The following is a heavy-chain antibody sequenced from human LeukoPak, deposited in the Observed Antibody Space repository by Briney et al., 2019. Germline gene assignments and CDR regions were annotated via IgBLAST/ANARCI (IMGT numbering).Heavy chain of an antibody. V-gene: IGHV1-3*01. CDR3: ARVVVAAFDY. CDR1: GYTFTSYG. D-gene: IGHD2-15*01. J-gene: IGHJ4*02. Sequence: ASVKVSCKASGYTFTSYGISWVRQAPGQRLEWMGWINAGNGNTKYSQKFQGSVTITRDTSASTAYMELSSLRSEDTAVYYCARVVVAAFDYWGQGTLVTVSS. CDR2: INAGNGNT.